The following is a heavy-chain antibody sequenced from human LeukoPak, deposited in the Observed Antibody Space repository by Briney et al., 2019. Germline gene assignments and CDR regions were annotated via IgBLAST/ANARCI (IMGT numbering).Heavy chain of an antibody. CDR3: ARGRDPSHDLPDAFDI. CDR1: GGSFSGYY. CDR2: IYHGEST. V-gene: IGHV4-34*01. Sequence: PSETLSLTCAVYGGSFSGYYWTWIRQPPGKGLEWIGQIYHGESTNYNPALKSRVTISVDTSKNQFSLKLSSVTAADTAVYYCARGRDPSHDLPDAFDIWGQGTMVTVSS. J-gene: IGHJ3*02.